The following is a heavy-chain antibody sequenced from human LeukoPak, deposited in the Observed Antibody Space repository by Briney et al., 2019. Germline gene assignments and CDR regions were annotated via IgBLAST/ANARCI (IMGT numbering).Heavy chain of an antibody. D-gene: IGHD6-19*01. J-gene: IGHJ4*02. CDR2: IYYSGST. CDR3: ARESGYSSGWYRVDY. V-gene: IGHV4-39*02. Sequence: PSETLSLTCTVSGGPISSSSYYWGWIRQPPGKGLEWIGSIYYSGSTYYNPSLKSRVTISVDTSKNQFSLKLSSVTAADTAVYYCARESGYSSGWYRVDYWGQGTLVTVSS. CDR1: GGPISSSSYY.